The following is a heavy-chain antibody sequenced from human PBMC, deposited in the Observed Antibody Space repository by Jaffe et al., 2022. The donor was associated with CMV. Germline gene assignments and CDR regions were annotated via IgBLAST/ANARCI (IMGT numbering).Heavy chain of an antibody. Sequence: EVQLVESGGGLVQPGGSLRLSCAASGFTFSSFAVSWVRQAPGKGLEWVSTISGSGDSTYYADSVKGRFTISRDNSKNTLSLQMNSLRADDTAVYYCAMGYYYDGRGYYPNYYYYYYMDVWGKGTTVTVSS. CDR3: AMGYYYDGRGYYPNYYYYYYMDV. CDR1: GFTFSSFA. V-gene: IGHV3-23*04. CDR2: ISGSGDST. D-gene: IGHD3-22*01. J-gene: IGHJ6*03.